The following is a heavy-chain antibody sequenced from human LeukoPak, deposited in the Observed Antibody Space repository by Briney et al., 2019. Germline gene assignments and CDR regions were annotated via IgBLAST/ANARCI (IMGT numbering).Heavy chain of an antibody. CDR3: AKDASYSGSYADY. CDR1: GFTFSDYY. CDR2: ISSSGSTI. V-gene: IGHV3-11*04. Sequence: GGSLRLSCAAPGFTFSDYYMSWIRQAPGKGLEWVSYISSSGSTIYYADSVKGRFTISRDNAKNSLYLQMNSLRAEDTAVYYCAKDASYSGSYADYWGQGTLVTVSS. D-gene: IGHD1-26*01. J-gene: IGHJ4*02.